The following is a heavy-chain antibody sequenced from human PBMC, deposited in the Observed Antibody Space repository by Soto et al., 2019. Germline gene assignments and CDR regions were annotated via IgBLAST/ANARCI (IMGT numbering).Heavy chain of an antibody. J-gene: IGHJ4*02. CDR1: GGAFDSYI. CDR3: ARDRALNNEARGMAY. D-gene: IGHD2-15*01. V-gene: IGHV1-69*08. Sequence: QVQLVQSGAEVKKPGSSVKVSCKASGGAFDSYIVSWVRQAPGQGLEWMGRIIPMFGITNYAQKFHDRVTITADKSTSTAYMELSSLRSEDTAIYYCARDRALNNEARGMAYWGQGTLVTVSS. CDR2: IIPMFGIT.